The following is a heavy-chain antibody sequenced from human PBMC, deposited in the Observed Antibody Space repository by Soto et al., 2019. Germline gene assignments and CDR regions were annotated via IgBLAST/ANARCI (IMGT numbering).Heavy chain of an antibody. Sequence: GGSLRPSCAASGFTVSSNYMSWVRQAPGKGLEWVSVIYSGGSTYYADSVKGRFTISRDNSKNTLYLQMNSLRAEDTAVYYCAREMDSAFDVWGQGTMVTVSS. J-gene: IGHJ3*01. CDR1: GFTVSSNY. D-gene: IGHD2-8*01. CDR2: IYSGGST. CDR3: AREMDSAFDV. V-gene: IGHV3-66*01.